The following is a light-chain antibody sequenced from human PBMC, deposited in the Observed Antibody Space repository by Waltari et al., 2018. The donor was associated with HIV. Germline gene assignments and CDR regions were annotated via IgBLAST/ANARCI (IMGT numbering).Light chain of an antibody. J-gene: IGLJ1*01. V-gene: IGLV3-21*02. CDR1: NIGRKS. Sequence: SYVLTQPPSVSVAPGQTARITCGGNNIGRKSVHWYQGKPGQAPVLVVYDDRDRPSGIPERFSGSNSGNTATLTISRVEAGDEADYYCQVWDTSSDHYVFGAGTKVTVL. CDR2: DDR. CDR3: QVWDTSSDHYV.